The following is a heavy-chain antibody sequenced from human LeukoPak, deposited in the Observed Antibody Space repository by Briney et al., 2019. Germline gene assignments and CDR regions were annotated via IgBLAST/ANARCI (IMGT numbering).Heavy chain of an antibody. CDR2: IYHSGNT. V-gene: IGHV4-38-2*02. J-gene: IGHJ6*03. CDR3: AREEGTVRFYYYMDV. D-gene: IGHD4-17*01. Sequence: SETLSLTCTVSGYSISSGYYWDWIRQPPGKGLEWIANIYHSGNTHYNPSLKSRVIISVDRSKNQFSLKLSSVTAADTAVYYCAREEGTVRFYYYMDVWGKGTAVTVSS. CDR1: GYSISSGYY.